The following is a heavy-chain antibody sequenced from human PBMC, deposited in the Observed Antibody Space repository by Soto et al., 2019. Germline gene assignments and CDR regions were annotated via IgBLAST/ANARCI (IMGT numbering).Heavy chain of an antibody. Sequence: QVQLVESGGGVVQPGRSLRLSCAASGFTFSSYGMHWVRQAPGKGLEWVGVIWYDGSNKYYADSVKGRFTISRDNSKNTLYLQMNSLRAEDTAVYYCARGFTVTNGPGYYYDGMDVWGQGTTVTVSS. CDR3: ARGFTVTNGPGYYYDGMDV. CDR1: GFTFSSYG. D-gene: IGHD4-4*01. J-gene: IGHJ6*02. V-gene: IGHV3-33*01. CDR2: IWYDGSNK.